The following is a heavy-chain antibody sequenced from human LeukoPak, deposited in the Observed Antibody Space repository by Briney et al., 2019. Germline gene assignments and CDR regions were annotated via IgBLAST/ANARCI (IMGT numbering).Heavy chain of an antibody. V-gene: IGHV4-34*08. D-gene: IGHD4-11*01. Sequence: PGGSLRLSCAASGFTFSSYWSWLRQPPGKGLEWIGEINHSGSTNYNPSLKSRVTISVDTSKNQFSLKLSSVTAADTAVYYCAGYSNPYYYYYYGMDVWGQGTTVTVSS. J-gene: IGHJ6*02. CDR3: AGYSNPYYYYYYGMDV. CDR2: INHSGST. CDR1: GFTFSSY.